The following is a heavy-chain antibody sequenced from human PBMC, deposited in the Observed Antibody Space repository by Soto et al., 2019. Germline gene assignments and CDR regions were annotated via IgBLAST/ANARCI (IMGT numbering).Heavy chain of an antibody. Sequence: EVQLVESGGGLVQPGGSLKLSCAASGFTFSGSAVHWVRQASGKGLEWVGRIRSNANNYATVYAASVKGRFTISRDDSKDTAYLQMNSLKTEDTGVYYCARHQGGTDYYSYGMDVWGQGTTVTVSS. J-gene: IGHJ6*02. V-gene: IGHV3-73*02. D-gene: IGHD1-7*01. CDR2: IRSNANNYAT. CDR3: ARHQGGTDYYSYGMDV. CDR1: GFTFSGSA.